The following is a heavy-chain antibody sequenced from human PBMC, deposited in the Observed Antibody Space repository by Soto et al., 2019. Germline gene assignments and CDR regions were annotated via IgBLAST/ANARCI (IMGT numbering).Heavy chain of an antibody. V-gene: IGHV3-23*01. J-gene: IGHJ4*02. CDR1: GFTFSNYA. CDR3: VRAPEHVHFDY. CDR2: IIDAAYIA. D-gene: IGHD3-10*02. Sequence: GGSLRLSCAASGFTFSNYAMSWVRQAPGKGLEWVSNIIDAAYIAYYAGSVKGRFTISRDNSKNTLYLQMNSLRAEDTAVYYCVRAPEHVHFDYWGLGTLVTVSS.